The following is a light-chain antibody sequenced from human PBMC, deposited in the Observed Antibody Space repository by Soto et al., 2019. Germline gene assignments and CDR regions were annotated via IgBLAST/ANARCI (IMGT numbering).Light chain of an antibody. Sequence: DIQMTQSPSTLSASVGDRVTITCRASQSISSWLAWYQQKPGKAPKLLIYDASSWESGVPSRFSGSGSGTEFPLTISSLQHDDFATYYRQQYNSYSTFGQGTKVEIK. CDR3: QQYNSYST. V-gene: IGKV1-5*01. CDR2: DAS. CDR1: QSISSW. J-gene: IGKJ1*01.